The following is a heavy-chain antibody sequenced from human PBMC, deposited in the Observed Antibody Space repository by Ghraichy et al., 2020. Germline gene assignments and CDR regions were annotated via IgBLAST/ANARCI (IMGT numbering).Heavy chain of an antibody. CDR1: GGSFSGYY. Sequence: SETLSLTCAVYGGSFSGYYWSWIRQPPGKGLEWIGEINHSGSTNYNPSLKSRVTISVDTSKNQFSLKLSSVTAADTAVYYCAGELETTSRYYYYGMDVWGQGTTVTVSS. CDR2: INHSGST. J-gene: IGHJ6*02. D-gene: IGHD1-1*01. V-gene: IGHV4-34*01. CDR3: AGELETTSRYYYYGMDV.